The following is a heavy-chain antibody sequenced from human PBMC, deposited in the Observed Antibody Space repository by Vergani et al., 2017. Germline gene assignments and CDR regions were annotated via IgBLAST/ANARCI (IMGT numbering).Heavy chain of an antibody. CDR3: VRVPLIRRCSGNYGINNYHGMDV. J-gene: IGHJ6*02. CDR2: VNQDGSEK. D-gene: IGHD3-10*02. Sequence: EGQLVESGGDWVQRGGSLRLSCAASGFIPSSYWMSWVRQAPGKGLEWGANVNQDGSEKYYVDSVRGRFTISRDNAKKSIYLQMNSLRAEDTAVYFCVRVPLIRRCSGNYGINNYHGMDVWGQGTTVIVSS. V-gene: IGHV3-7*01. CDR1: GFIPSSYW.